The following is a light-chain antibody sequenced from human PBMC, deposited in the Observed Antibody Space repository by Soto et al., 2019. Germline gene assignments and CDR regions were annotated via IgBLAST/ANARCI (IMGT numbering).Light chain of an antibody. Sequence: DVQLTQSPSSLSASVGDRVTITCRASQSVSIYLNWYQQKPGKAPNLLISAASSLQNGVPSRFRGSGSGTDFTLTISGLQPEDFATYYCQQSYSTTPWTFGQGTKVDIK. J-gene: IGKJ1*01. CDR3: QQSYSTTPWT. V-gene: IGKV1-39*01. CDR1: QSVSIY. CDR2: AAS.